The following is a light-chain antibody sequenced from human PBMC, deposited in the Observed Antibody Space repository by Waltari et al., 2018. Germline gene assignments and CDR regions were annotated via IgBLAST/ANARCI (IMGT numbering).Light chain of an antibody. J-gene: IGKJ5*01. V-gene: IGKV3-11*01. CDR1: RSVSSY. CDR2: DAS. CDR3: QQRSNWPPIT. Sequence: EVVLTQSPATLSLSPGERATPPCRASRSVSSYLAWYQQKPGQAPRLLIYDASNRATGIPARFSGSGSGTDFTLTISTLEPEDFAVYYCQQRSNWPPITFGQGTRLEIK.